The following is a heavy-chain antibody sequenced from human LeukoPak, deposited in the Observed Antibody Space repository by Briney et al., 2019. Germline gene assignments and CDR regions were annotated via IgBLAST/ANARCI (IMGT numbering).Heavy chain of an antibody. J-gene: IGHJ3*02. Sequence: GASVKVSCKASGYTFTSYGISWVRQAPGQGLEWMGWISAYNGNTNYAQKLQGRVTMTTDTSTSTAYMELRSLRSDDTAVYYCARAERGIGYCSSTSCWGPLRNAFDIWGQGTMVTVSS. CDR1: GYTFTSYG. V-gene: IGHV1-18*01. CDR3: ARAERGIGYCSSTSCWGPLRNAFDI. CDR2: ISAYNGNT. D-gene: IGHD2-2*01.